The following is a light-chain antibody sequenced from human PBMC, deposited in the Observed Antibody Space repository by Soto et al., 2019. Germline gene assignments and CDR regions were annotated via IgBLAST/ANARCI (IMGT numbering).Light chain of an antibody. Sequence: DIVMTQSPDSLSVSLGERATINCKPSQSILYRSNGKEYLAWYQQKPGHPPKLLIYWASTRESGVPDRFSGSGSGADFTLTISSLQAEDVAVYYCQQFFTTPLTFGGGTKVDIK. CDR2: WAS. CDR1: QSILYRSNGKEY. J-gene: IGKJ4*01. V-gene: IGKV4-1*01. CDR3: QQFFTTPLT.